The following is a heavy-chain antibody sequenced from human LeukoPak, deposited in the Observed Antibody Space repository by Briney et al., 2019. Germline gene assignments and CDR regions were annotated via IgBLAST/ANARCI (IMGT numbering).Heavy chain of an antibody. J-gene: IGHJ6*03. D-gene: IGHD1-26*01. V-gene: IGHV3-21*01. CDR2: ISSSSSYI. Sequence: GGSLRLSCAASGFTFSSYSMNWVRQAPGKGLEWVSSISSSSSYIYYADSVKGRFTISRDNAKNSLYLQMNSLRAEDTAVYYCARGGRGVGGLGYYYYYYMDVWGKGTTVTVSS. CDR3: ARGGRGVGGLGYYYYYYMDV. CDR1: GFTFSSYS.